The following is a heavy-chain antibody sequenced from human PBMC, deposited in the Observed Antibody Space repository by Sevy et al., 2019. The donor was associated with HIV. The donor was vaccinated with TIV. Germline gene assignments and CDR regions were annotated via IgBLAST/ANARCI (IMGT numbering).Heavy chain of an antibody. Sequence: ASVKVSCKASGDTFSSYGISWVRQAPGQGLEWMGGIIPILGTVNYARKFQGRVTITADESTKTAYMELSSLRSEDTAVYYCARGGGNGWYYFDYWGQETLVTVSS. J-gene: IGHJ4*02. CDR1: GDTFSSYG. D-gene: IGHD6-19*01. CDR3: ARGGGNGWYYFDY. CDR2: IIPILGTV. V-gene: IGHV1-69*13.